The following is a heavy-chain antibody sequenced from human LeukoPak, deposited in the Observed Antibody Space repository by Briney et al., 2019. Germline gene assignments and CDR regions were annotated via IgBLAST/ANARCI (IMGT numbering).Heavy chain of an antibody. Sequence: GESLKLSCAASGFTFSSFVMSWVRQAPGKGLEWVSSISDNGADTYYEDSVKGRFTISRDNSRNTLYLQMNSLRVDDTAVYYCAKDRIRGDSFWGQGTLVTVSS. CDR1: GFTFSSFV. V-gene: IGHV3-23*01. D-gene: IGHD3-16*01. J-gene: IGHJ4*02. CDR3: AKDRIRGDSF. CDR2: ISDNGADT.